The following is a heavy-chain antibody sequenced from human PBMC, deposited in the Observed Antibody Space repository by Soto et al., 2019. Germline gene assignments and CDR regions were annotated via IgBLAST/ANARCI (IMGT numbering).Heavy chain of an antibody. CDR1: EFTFSNYA. D-gene: IGHD3-9*01. V-gene: IGHV3-23*01. CDR3: TTDYYILTGYCYAFAI. CDR2: ISYSSGTI. Sequence: GGSLRLSCAASEFTFSNYAMSWVRQAPGKGLEWVSAISYSSGTIYYADSVKGRFTISRDNSKNSLYLQMNSLRAEDTAVYYCTTDYYILTGYCYAFAIWGQGTIVTVSS. J-gene: IGHJ3*02.